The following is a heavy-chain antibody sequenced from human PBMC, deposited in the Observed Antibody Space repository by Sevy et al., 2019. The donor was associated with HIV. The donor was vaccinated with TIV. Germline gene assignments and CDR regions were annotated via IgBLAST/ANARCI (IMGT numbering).Heavy chain of an antibody. CDR2: IRSKIYGGKT. J-gene: IGHJ6*02. V-gene: IGHV3-49*04. CDR3: TRTSYYYDSGSYYGMDV. CDR1: GFTSGDYI. D-gene: IGHD3-10*01. Sequence: GGSLRLSCTPSGFTSGDYILTWVRQTPGKGLEWVGFIRSKIYGGKTDSPGSVKGRFTISRDDSKNVAYLRMNSLKTEDTAVYYCTRTSYYYDSGSYYGMDVWGQGTTVTVSS.